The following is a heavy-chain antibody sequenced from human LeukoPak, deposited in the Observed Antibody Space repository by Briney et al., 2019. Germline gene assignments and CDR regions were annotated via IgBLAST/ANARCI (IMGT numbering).Heavy chain of an antibody. J-gene: IGHJ5*02. Sequence: SETLSLTCAVYGGSFSDYYWSWIRQPPGKGLEWIGEINHSGSTNYNPSLKSRVTISVDTSKNQFSLKLSSVTAADTAVYYCARKYYDFWSGYYSWFDPWGQGTLVTVSS. CDR1: GGSFSDYY. CDR2: INHSGST. CDR3: ARKYYDFWSGYYSWFDP. D-gene: IGHD3-3*01. V-gene: IGHV4-34*01.